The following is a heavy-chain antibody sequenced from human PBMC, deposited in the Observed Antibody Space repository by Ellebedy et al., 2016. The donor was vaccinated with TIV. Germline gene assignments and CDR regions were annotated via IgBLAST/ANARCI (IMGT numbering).Heavy chain of an antibody. D-gene: IGHD2-8*02. V-gene: IGHV5-51*01. CDR1: GYNFSNYW. J-gene: IGHJ6*02. Sequence: GESLKISCKGSGYNFSNYWTGWVRQMPGKGLEWMGIIYPGYSDTTYSPSFQGQVTFSADKSISTSYLQWSTLKASDTAMFYCARLGYCTGGRCYWGMDVWGQGTTVTVSS. CDR2: IYPGYSDT. CDR3: ARLGYCTGGRCYWGMDV.